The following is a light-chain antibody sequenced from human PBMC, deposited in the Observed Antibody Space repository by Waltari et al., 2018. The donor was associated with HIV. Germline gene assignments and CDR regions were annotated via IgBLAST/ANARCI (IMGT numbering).Light chain of an antibody. CDR2: DNY. Sequence: QSLLPQPLSGSASTGQKIIIPRSRSTYNLGNIYVSWYQHLPGTTPKVLIYDNYKRPSGIPARFSGSKSGTSATLAITGLQTGDEADYYCATWDSSLSAVVFGGGTKVTVL. CDR3: ATWDSSLSAVV. CDR1: TYNLGNIY. J-gene: IGLJ2*01. V-gene: IGLV1-51*01.